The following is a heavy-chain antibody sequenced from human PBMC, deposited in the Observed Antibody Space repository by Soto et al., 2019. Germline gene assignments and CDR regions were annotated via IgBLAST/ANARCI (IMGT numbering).Heavy chain of an antibody. CDR1: GYTFTDYY. D-gene: IGHD4-4*01. CDR2: INPNSGGT. J-gene: IGHJ6*02. Sequence: ASVKVSCKASGYTFTDYYIHWVRQAPGQGPEWMGWINPNSGGTNYAQKFQGRDTMTRDTSISTAYMELSRLRSDDTAVFYCATLSTVNDNHDMDVWGQGTTVTVSS. CDR3: ATLSTVNDNHDMDV. V-gene: IGHV1-2*02.